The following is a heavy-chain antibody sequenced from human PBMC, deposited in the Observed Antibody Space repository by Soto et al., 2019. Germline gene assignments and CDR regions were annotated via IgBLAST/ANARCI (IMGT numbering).Heavy chain of an antibody. CDR3: AKIPHSSSWYLDAFDI. Sequence: EVQLLESGGGLVQPGGSLRLSCAASGFTFSSYAMSWVRQAPGKGLEWVSAISGSGGSTYYAVSVKGRFTISRDNSKNTLYLQMTSLRAEDTAVYYCAKIPHSSSWYLDAFDIWGQGTMVTVSS. V-gene: IGHV3-23*01. D-gene: IGHD6-13*01. J-gene: IGHJ3*02. CDR1: GFTFSSYA. CDR2: ISGSGGST.